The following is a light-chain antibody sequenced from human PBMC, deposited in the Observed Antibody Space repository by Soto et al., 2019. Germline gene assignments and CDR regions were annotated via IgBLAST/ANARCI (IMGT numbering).Light chain of an antibody. V-gene: IGKV3-20*01. J-gene: IGKJ1*01. CDR2: GAS. CDR1: QSIISTY. CDR3: QQYNTYST. Sequence: EIVLTQSPGTLSLSPGERATLSCRASQSIISTYLAWYQQRPGQAPRLLIYGASSRATGVPARFSGSGSGTDFTLTISSLQPDDFATYYCQQYNTYSTFGQGTKVDIK.